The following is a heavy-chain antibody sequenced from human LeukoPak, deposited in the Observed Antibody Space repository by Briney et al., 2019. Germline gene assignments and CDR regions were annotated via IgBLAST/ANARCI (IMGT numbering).Heavy chain of an antibody. CDR3: ARDLAAPYGNWFDP. CDR1: GFTVSSNY. Sequence: GGSLRLSCAASGFTVSSNYMSWVRQAPGKGLEWVCLIYSGDTTYYADSVKGRFTISRDNSKNTLYLQMNSLRAEDTAVYYCARDLAAPYGNWFDPWGQGTLVTVSS. V-gene: IGHV3-53*01. CDR2: IYSGDTT. D-gene: IGHD6-6*01. J-gene: IGHJ5*02.